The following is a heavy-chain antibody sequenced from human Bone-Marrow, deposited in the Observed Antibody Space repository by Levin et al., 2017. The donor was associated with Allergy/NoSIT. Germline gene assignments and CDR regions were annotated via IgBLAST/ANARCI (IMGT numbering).Heavy chain of an antibody. CDR3: ARDPLPYYSSGYSGSMGF. CDR2: ISSGGHTI. CDR1: GFTFSDYY. Sequence: GGSLRLSCAASGFTFSDYYMTWVRQAPGQGLEWVSYISSGGHTIYYADSVKGRFTISRDNAKNSLYLQMNSLRAEDTAVYYCARDPLPYYSSGYSGSMGFWGQGATVTVSS. J-gene: IGHJ6*02. V-gene: IGHV3-11*01. D-gene: IGHD3-10*01.